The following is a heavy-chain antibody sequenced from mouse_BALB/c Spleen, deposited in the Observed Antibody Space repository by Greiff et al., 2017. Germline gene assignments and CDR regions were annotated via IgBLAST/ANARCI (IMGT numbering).Heavy chain of an antibody. Sequence: VQGVESGPGLVAPSQSLSITCTVSGFSLTSYGVHWVRQPPGKGLEWLGVIWAGGSTNYNSALMSRLSISKDNSKSQVFLKMNSLQTDDTAMYYCARTGNGFAYWGQGTLVTVSA. D-gene: IGHD4-1*01. J-gene: IGHJ3*01. CDR1: GFSLTSYG. CDR3: ARTGNGFAY. CDR2: IWAGGST. V-gene: IGHV2-9*02.